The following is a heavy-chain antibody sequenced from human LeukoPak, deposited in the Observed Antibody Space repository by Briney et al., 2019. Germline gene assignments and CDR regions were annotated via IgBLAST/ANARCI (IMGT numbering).Heavy chain of an antibody. J-gene: IGHJ6*03. V-gene: IGHV4-34*01. CDR1: GGSFSGYY. D-gene: IGHD5-24*01. Sequence: SETLSLTCAVHGGSFSGYYWSWIRQPPGKGLEWIGEINHSGSTNYNPSLKSRVTISVDTSKNQFSLKLSSVTAADTAVYYCARAPSELYYYYYMDVWGKGATVTISS. CDR3: ARAPSELYYYYYMDV. CDR2: INHSGST.